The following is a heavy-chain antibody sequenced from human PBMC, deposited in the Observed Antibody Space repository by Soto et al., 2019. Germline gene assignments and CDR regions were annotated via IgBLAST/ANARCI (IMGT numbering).Heavy chain of an antibody. CDR2: IYYSGST. CDR1: GGSISSYY. D-gene: IGHD1-26*01. J-gene: IGHJ6*02. CDR3: ARVSGGAKHYYYYGMDV. Sequence: KASETLSLTCTVSGGSISSYYWSWIRQPPGKGLEWIGYIYYSGSTNYNPSLKSRVTISVDTSKNQFSLKLSSVTAADTAVYYCARVSGGAKHYYYYGMDVWGQGTTVTVS. V-gene: IGHV4-59*01.